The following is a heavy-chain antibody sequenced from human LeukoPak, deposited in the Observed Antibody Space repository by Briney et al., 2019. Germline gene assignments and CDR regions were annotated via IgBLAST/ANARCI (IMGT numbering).Heavy chain of an antibody. V-gene: IGHV3-23*01. CDR1: GVTFSGFA. D-gene: IGHD3-22*01. J-gene: IGHJ4*02. CDR2: ISGSGGST. CDR3: ARVGIGGAYYNDY. Sequence: PGGSLRLSCAASGVTFSGFAMSWVRQAPGKGLEWVSSISGSGGSTYYADSVKGRFTISRDTSKNTLFLQMNSLRAEDTAVYYCARVGIGGAYYNDYWGQGTLVTVSS.